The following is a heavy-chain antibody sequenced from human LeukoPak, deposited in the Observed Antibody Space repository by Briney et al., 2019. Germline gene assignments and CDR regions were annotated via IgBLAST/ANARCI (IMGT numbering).Heavy chain of an antibody. CDR3: ARRYYYNLGSFPFDF. D-gene: IGHD3-10*01. V-gene: IGHV4-34*01. Sequence: PSETLSLTCAVSGGAFSGYFWSWIRQSSGQGLEWIGEIHNSGTTNYNPSLNSRVTISEDTSKNQFYLNLSSVTAADTAVYYCARRYYYNLGSFPFDFWGQGTLVTVSS. J-gene: IGHJ4*02. CDR2: IHNSGTT. CDR1: GGAFSGYF.